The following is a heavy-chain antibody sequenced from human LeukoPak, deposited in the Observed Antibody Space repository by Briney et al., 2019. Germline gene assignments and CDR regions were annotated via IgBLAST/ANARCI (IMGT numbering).Heavy chain of an antibody. CDR3: ARILTGEVGIAFDI. D-gene: IGHD7-27*01. V-gene: IGHV4-59*01. J-gene: IGHJ3*02. Sequence: PSETLSLTCTVSGGSTSSYYWSWIRQPPGKGLEWIGYIYYSGSTNYNPSLKSRVTISVDTSKNQFSLKLSSVTAADTAVYYCARILTGEVGIAFDIWGQGTMVTVSS. CDR2: IYYSGST. CDR1: GGSTSSYY.